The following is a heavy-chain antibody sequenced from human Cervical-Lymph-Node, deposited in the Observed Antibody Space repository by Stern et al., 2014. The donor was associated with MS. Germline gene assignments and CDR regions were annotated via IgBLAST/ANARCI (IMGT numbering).Heavy chain of an antibody. CDR3: ARGHIPYAYNYLFDY. Sequence: VQLLESGGGVVQPGTSLRLSCAASGFIFRSYGMHWVRQAPGKGLEWVALVWYDGSTAYYRNSVKGRFTISRDNSNNTLFLQMNSLTAEDTAVYYCARGHIPYAYNYLFDYWGQGTLVTVSS. CDR2: VWYDGSTA. CDR1: GFIFRSYG. J-gene: IGHJ4*02. D-gene: IGHD5-24*01. V-gene: IGHV3-33*01.